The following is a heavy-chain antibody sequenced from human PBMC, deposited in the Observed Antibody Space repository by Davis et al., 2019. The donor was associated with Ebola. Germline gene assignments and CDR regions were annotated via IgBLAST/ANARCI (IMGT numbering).Heavy chain of an antibody. V-gene: IGHV3-74*01. J-gene: IGHJ3*02. CDR1: GITFRNNW. D-gene: IGHD1-26*01. CDR3: AKDTSNIWFDI. Sequence: GESLKISCAASGITFRNNWMQWVRQAPGKGLEWVSRINSDGSFTSYADSVKGRFTISRDNSKNTLYLQMNGLRVEDTAIYYCAKDTSNIWFDIWGQGTNVTVSS. CDR2: INSDGSFT.